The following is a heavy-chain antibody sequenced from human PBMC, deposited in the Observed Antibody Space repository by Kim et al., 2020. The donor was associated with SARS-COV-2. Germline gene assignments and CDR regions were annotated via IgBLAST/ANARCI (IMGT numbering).Heavy chain of an antibody. V-gene: IGHV3-15*01. CDR3: TTVGGSY. D-gene: IGHD1-26*01. J-gene: IGHJ4*02. Sequence: EGGTTDDAAPVKGRFTISRDDPKNTLYQQMNSLKTEDTAVYYCTTVGGSYWGQGTLVTVSS. CDR2: EGGTT.